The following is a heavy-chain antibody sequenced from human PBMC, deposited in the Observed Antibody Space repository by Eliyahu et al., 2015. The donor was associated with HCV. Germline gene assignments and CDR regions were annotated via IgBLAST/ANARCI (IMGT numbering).Heavy chain of an antibody. Sequence: EVQLVESGGGLVKPGGSLRLSCAASXFTFSSYSMNWVRQAXGKGLEWVSSISSSSSYIYYADSVKGRFTISRDNAKNSLYLQMNSLRAEDTAVYYCARAGRAATPDYWGQGTLVTVSS. CDR2: ISSSSSYI. V-gene: IGHV3-21*01. CDR1: XFTFSSYS. J-gene: IGHJ4*02. CDR3: ARAGRAATPDY. D-gene: IGHD2-15*01.